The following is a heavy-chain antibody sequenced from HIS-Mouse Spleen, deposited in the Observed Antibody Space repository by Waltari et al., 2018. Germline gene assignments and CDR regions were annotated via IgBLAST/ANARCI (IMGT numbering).Heavy chain of an antibody. V-gene: IGHV3-53*02. D-gene: IGHD7-27*01. CDR1: GFTVSSNS. Sequence: EVQLVETGGGLIQPGGSLRLSCAASGFTVSSNSMSWVRQAPGKGLEWVSVIYSGGSTYYADSVKGRFTISRDNSKNTLYLQMNSLRAEDTAVYYCARERLGIGYFDYWGQGTLVTVSS. CDR3: ARERLGIGYFDY. CDR2: IYSGGST. J-gene: IGHJ4*02.